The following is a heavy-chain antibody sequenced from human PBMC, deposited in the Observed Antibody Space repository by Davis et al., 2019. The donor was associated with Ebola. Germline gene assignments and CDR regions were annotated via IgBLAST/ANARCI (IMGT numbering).Heavy chain of an antibody. J-gene: IGHJ6*03. V-gene: IGHV1-18*01. D-gene: IGHD3-16*01. CDR3: ARDLGMINYYYMDV. Sequence: QKFQGRVTMTTDTSTSTAYMELRSLRSDDTAVYYCARDLGMINYYYMDVWGKGTTVTVSS.